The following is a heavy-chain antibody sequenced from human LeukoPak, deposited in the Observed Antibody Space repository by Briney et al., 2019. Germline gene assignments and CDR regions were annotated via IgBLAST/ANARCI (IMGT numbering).Heavy chain of an antibody. CDR1: GYNFAHDW. J-gene: IGHJ4*02. Sequence: GESLKISCKGSGYNFAHDWIGWVRQMPGKGLEWMGIIFPVDSDTIYSPSFQGQVTISADKSINTAYLQWNNLKASDSAIYYCARQESEMTTPANRYFDLWGQGTLITVSS. D-gene: IGHD5-24*01. CDR3: ARQESEMTTPANRYFDL. CDR2: IFPVDSDT. V-gene: IGHV5-51*01.